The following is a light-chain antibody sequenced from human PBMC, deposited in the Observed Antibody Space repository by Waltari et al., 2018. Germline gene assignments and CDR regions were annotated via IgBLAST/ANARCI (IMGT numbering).Light chain of an antibody. CDR2: RNN. V-gene: IGLV1-47*01. CDR1: SSNIGSNY. J-gene: IGLJ2*01. Sequence: QSVLTQPPSASGTPGQTVTISCSGSSSNIGSNYVYWYQQLPGKAPRLLIYRNNQRPSGVPDRFSGSKSGTSASLAISGLRSEDEADYYCAAWDDTLNGLFGGGTKLTVL. CDR3: AAWDDTLNGL.